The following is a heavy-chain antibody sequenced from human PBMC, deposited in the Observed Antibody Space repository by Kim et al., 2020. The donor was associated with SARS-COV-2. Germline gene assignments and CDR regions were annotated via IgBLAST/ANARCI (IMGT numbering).Heavy chain of an antibody. D-gene: IGHD3-3*01. CDR3: ARGPPYYDFWSGYSDRNYYYYGMDV. CDR1: GGSFSGYY. CDR2: INHSGST. Sequence: SETLSLTCAVYGGSFSGYYWSWIRQPPGKGLEWIGEINHSGSTNYNPSLKSRVTISVDTSKNQFSLKLSSVTAADTAVYYCARGPPYYDFWSGYSDRNYYYYGMDVWGQGTTVTVSS. V-gene: IGHV4-34*01. J-gene: IGHJ6*02.